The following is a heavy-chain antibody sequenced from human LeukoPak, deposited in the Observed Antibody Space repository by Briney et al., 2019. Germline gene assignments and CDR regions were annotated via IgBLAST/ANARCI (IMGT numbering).Heavy chain of an antibody. CDR3: ASWHYGSGAIDH. V-gene: IGHV4-4*02. J-gene: IGHJ4*02. D-gene: IGHD3-10*01. CDR2: IFNSGST. Sequence: PGGSLRLSCAASGFTFSSYGMHWVRQAPGKGLEWIGEIFNSGSTNYNPSLKSRVTVSLDSSKNQFSLKLSSVTAADTAVYYCASWHYGSGAIDHWGQGTLVTVSS. CDR1: GFTFSSYG.